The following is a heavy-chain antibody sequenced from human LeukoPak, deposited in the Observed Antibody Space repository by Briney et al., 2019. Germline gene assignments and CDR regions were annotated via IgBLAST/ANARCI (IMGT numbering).Heavy chain of an antibody. Sequence: PGGSLRLSCAASGYTFSSYSINWVRQAPGKGLEWVSSISVGSNYMYYADSVRGRFSISRDDARNSLYLQMDSLRGDDTAVYYCARLRRNSDRSGYYYYYDYWGQGTLVTVSS. CDR3: ARLRRNSDRSGYYYYYDY. J-gene: IGHJ4*02. V-gene: IGHV3-21*01. CDR1: GYTFSSYS. D-gene: IGHD3-22*01. CDR2: ISVGSNYM.